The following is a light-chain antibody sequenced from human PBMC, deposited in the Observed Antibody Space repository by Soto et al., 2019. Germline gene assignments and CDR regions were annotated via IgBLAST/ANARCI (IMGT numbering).Light chain of an antibody. CDR2: GAS. J-gene: IGKJ4*01. CDR3: QQYHTWPIT. CDR1: QGVSRK. Sequence: DIVMTQSPATLSVAPGERVTFSCRTSQGVSRKLAWYQHKPGQAPRLLISGASTVATGIPSRFSGSGSGTEFTLTISSLQSEDCVIYYCQQYHTWPITFGGGTKVEI. V-gene: IGKV3-15*01.